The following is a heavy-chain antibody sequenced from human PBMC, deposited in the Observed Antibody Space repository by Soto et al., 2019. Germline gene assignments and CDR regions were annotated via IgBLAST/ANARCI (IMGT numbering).Heavy chain of an antibody. CDR2: IYYSGST. D-gene: IGHD1-20*01. J-gene: IGHJ4*02. CDR1: GGSISSYY. V-gene: IGHV4-59*12. Sequence: SETLSLTCTVSGGSISSYYWSWIRQPPGKGLEWIGYIYYSGSTNYNPSLKSRVTISVDTSKNQFSLKLSSVTAADTAVFYCARGISTCYFDYWGQGTLVTVSS. CDR3: ARGISTCYFDY.